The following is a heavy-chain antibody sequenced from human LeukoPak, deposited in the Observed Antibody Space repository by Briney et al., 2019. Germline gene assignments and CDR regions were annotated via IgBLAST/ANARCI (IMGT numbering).Heavy chain of an antibody. CDR3: ALLEWSPTWDWFDP. D-gene: IGHD3-3*01. Sequence: ASVKVSCKASGYTFTGYYMHWVRQAPGQGLEWMGWINPNSGGTNYAQKFQGRVTMTRDTSISTAYMELSRLRSDDTAEYYCALLEWSPTWDWFDPWGQGTLVTVSS. V-gene: IGHV1-2*02. J-gene: IGHJ5*02. CDR1: GYTFTGYY. CDR2: INPNSGGT.